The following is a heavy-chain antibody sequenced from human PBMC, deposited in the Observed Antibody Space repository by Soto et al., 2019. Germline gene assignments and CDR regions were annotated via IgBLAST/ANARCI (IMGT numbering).Heavy chain of an antibody. D-gene: IGHD4-17*01. CDR1: GSSISPFY. J-gene: IGHJ4*02. CDR3: TRVGGYYGDYPNFDY. CDR2: IYYTGST. Sequence: SETLSLTCTVSGSSISPFYWSWIRQPPGKGLEWIGYIYYTGSTNYNPSLKSRVTLSLGTSRNQLYLKLSSVTAADTAVYYCTRVGGYYGDYPNFDYWGPGTLVTVSS. V-gene: IGHV4-59*01.